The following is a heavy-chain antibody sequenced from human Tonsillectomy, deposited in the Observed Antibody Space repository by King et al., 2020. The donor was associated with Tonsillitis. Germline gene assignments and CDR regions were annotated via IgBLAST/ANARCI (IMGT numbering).Heavy chain of an antibody. CDR2: ISSSSSYI. D-gene: IGHD3-10*01. Sequence: VQLVESGGGLVKPGGSLRLSCAASGFTFSSYSMNWVRQAPGKGLEWVSSISSSSSYIYYADSVKGRFTISRDNAKNSLYLQMNSLRAEDTAVYYCARGASYYYGSGSYYHYWGQGTLVTVSS. CDR1: GFTFSSYS. CDR3: ARGASYYYGSGSYYHY. J-gene: IGHJ4*02. V-gene: IGHV3-21*01.